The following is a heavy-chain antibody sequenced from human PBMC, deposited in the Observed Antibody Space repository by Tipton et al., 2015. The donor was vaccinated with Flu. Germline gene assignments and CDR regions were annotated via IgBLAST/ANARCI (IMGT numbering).Heavy chain of an antibody. CDR1: GFTFSSYW. CDR3: ARSTSGRYSYYFDY. J-gene: IGHJ4*02. D-gene: IGHD2-2*01. CDR2: IKQDGSEK. V-gene: IGHV3-7*01. Sequence: SLRLSCAASGFTFSSYWMSWVRQAPGKGLEWVADIKQDGSEKFYVDSVKGRFSVSRDNAENSLFLQMTSLRAEDTAVYYCARSTSGRYSYYFDYWGQGTLVTVSS.